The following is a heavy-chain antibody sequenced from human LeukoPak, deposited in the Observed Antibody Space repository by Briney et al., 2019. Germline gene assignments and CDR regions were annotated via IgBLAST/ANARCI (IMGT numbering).Heavy chain of an antibody. CDR3: AKFDYDILTGYYRGEQDAFDI. V-gene: IGHV3-23*01. J-gene: IGHJ3*02. D-gene: IGHD3-9*01. Sequence: QTGGSLRLPCAASGFTFSSYAMNWVRQAPGKGLAWVSGINNSGGSTYYADSVKGRFTISRDNSKNTLYLQMNSLRAEDTAVYYCAKFDYDILTGYYRGEQDAFDIWGQGTMVTVSS. CDR2: INNSGGST. CDR1: GFTFSSYA.